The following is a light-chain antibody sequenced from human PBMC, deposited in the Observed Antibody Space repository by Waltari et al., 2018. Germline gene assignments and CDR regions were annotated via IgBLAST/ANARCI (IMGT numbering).Light chain of an antibody. J-gene: IGLJ2*01. CDR3: SSYTTNKYRV. CDR2: EVT. CDR1: SSDVGGSNY. V-gene: IGLV2-14*01. Sequence: QSALTQPASVSGSPGQSITISCAGTSSDVGGSNYVSWYQQYPGKAPKLIIYEVTNRPSGVSNRFSGSKSGNTASLIISGLQAEDEADYYCSSYTTNKYRVFGGGTKVTVL.